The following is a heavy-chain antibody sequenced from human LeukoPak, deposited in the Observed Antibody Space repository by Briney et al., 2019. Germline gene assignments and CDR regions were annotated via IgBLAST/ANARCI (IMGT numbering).Heavy chain of an antibody. CDR1: GFIFNKAW. CDR3: TPVMVEDRGF. J-gene: IGHJ4*02. CDR2: IKSKNDGGTA. D-gene: IGHD2-15*01. V-gene: IGHV3-15*01. Sequence: ALRLPCAAPGFIFNKAWMNWVRQAPGKGPGWGGRIKSKNDGGTADYGSPVKGRFTISRDDSKNTLYLQMNSLISDDTAIYYCTPVMVEDRGFWGQGTLVTVSS.